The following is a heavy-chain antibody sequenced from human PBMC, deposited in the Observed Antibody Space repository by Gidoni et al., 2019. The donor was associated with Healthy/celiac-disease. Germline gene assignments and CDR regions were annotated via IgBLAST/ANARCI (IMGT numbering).Heavy chain of an antibody. Sequence: EVQLLESGGGLVQPGGSLRLSCAASGFTFSSYAMRWGRQAPGKGLEWVSAISGSGGSTYYADSVKGRFTISRDNSKNTLYLQMNSLRSEDTAVYYCAKRGYSSGWHGNYFDYWGQGTLVTVSS. D-gene: IGHD6-19*01. V-gene: IGHV3-23*01. CDR3: AKRGYSSGWHGNYFDY. CDR1: GFTFSSYA. J-gene: IGHJ4*02. CDR2: ISGSGGST.